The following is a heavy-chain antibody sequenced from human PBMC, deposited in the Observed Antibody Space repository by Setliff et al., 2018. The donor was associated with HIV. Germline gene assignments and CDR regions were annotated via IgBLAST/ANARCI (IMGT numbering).Heavy chain of an antibody. CDR1: GFTFSSHW. D-gene: IGHD4-17*01. CDR2: INQDGSEK. Sequence: PGGSLRLSCAVSGFTFSSHWMVWVRQAPGKGREWVANINQDGSEKNYVDSVKGRFTISRDNAKNSLFLQMNSLRAEDTAVYYCARGQTSVTLQFDHWGQGTLVTVSS. V-gene: IGHV3-7*01. CDR3: ARGQTSVTLQFDH. J-gene: IGHJ4*02.